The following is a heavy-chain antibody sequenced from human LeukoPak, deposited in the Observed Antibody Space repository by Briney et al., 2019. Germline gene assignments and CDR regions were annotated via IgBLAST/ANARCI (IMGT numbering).Heavy chain of an antibody. CDR1: VDSISRGGRY. CDR3: ASLRYFEWFCDY. D-gene: IGHD3-9*01. Sequence: SETLSLTCNLSVDSISRGGRYCNSIRQHPGKCLVWIGYIFHSGSTYYNPSLESRVKISVDKSKNHCSLKLGSVTAADTAVYYCASLRYFEWFCDYGRKGTLVSVS. J-gene: IGHJ4*02. CDR2: IFHSGST. V-gene: IGHV4-31*03.